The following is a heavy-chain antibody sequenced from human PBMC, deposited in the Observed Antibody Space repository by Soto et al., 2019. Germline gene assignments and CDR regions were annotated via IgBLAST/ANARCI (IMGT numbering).Heavy chain of an antibody. V-gene: IGHV5-51*01. CDR3: ASIRCVSAWLYYYYVMDG. D-gene: IGHD3-22*01. J-gene: IGHJ6*02. CDR1: GYTFPNSW. Sequence: PGESLQISYQASGYTFPNSWIAWVRQTPGKGLEWMGIIFPGDSDTRYNPTFQGQVTISVDNSITTAYLRWNSLKASDTATYYCASIRCVSAWLYYYYVMDGCGQGTTITVS. CDR2: IFPGDSDT.